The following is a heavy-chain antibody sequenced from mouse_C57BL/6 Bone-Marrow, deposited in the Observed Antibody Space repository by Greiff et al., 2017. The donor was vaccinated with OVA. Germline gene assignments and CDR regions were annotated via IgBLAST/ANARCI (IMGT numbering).Heavy chain of an antibody. V-gene: IGHV1-85*01. CDR3: ALYGSSLHSYFDV. CDR2: IYPRDGST. CDR1: GYTFTSYD. Sequence: QVQLQQSGPELVKPGASVKLSCKASGYTFTSYDINWVKQRPGQGLEWIGWIYPRDGSTKYNEKFKGKATLTVDTSSSTAYMELHSLTSEDSAVYFCALYGSSLHSYFDVWGTGTTVTVSS. J-gene: IGHJ1*03. D-gene: IGHD1-1*01.